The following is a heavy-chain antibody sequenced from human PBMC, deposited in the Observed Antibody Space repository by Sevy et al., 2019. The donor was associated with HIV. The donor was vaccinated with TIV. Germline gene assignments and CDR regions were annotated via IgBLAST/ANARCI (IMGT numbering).Heavy chain of an antibody. D-gene: IGHD1-26*01. CDR1: GGSITSLY. Sequence: SETVSLTCTVSGGSITSLYWNWIRQPPGKGLEWIANIYYNGHINYKPSLKSRITLSLDTSKNQFSLRLSSVTAPDTAMYYCAGENAWGRGYSWGQGTLVTVSS. CDR3: AGENAWGRGYS. V-gene: IGHV4-59*08. J-gene: IGHJ4*02. CDR2: IYYNGHI.